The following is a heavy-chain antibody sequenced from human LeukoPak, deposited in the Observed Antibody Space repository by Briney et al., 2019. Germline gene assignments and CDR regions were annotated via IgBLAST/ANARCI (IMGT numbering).Heavy chain of an antibody. Sequence: PSETLSLTCTVSGGSISSYYWSWIRQPPGKGLEWIGYIYYSGSTNYNPSLKSRVTISVDTSKNQFSLKLSSVTAADTAVYYCASHYYYDSSGYLGVFDYWGQGTLVTVSS. CDR1: GGSISSYY. J-gene: IGHJ4*02. V-gene: IGHV4-59*08. CDR3: ASHYYYDSSGYLGVFDY. D-gene: IGHD3-22*01. CDR2: IYYSGST.